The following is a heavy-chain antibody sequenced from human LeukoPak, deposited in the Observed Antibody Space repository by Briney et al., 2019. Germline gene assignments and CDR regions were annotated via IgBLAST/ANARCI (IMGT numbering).Heavy chain of an antibody. CDR3: ARVPSYYYGSGSQY. V-gene: IGHV1-18*01. CDR1: GYTFTSYG. CDR2: ISAYNGNT. D-gene: IGHD3-10*01. J-gene: IGHJ4*02. Sequence: ASVKVTCKASGYTFTSYGISWVRQAPGQGLEWMGWISAYNGNTNYAQKLQGRVTMTTDTSTSTAHMELRSLRSDDTAVYYCARVPSYYYGSGSQYWGQGTLVTVSS.